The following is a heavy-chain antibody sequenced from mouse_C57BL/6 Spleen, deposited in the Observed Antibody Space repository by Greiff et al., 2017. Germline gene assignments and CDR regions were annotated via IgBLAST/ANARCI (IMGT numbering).Heavy chain of an antibody. Sequence: QVQLQQPGAELVRPGSSVKLSCKASGYTFTSYWMDWVKQRPGQGLEWIGNIYPSDSETHYNQKFKDKATLTVDKSSSTAYMQLSSLTSEDSAVYDCARFYDYGFAYWGQGTLVTVSA. CDR1: GYTFTSYW. V-gene: IGHV1-61*01. CDR3: ARFYDYGFAY. D-gene: IGHD2-4*01. CDR2: IYPSDSET. J-gene: IGHJ3*01.